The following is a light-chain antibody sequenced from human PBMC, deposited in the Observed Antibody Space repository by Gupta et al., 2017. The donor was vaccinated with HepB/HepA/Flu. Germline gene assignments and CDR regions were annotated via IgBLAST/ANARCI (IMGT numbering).Light chain of an antibody. CDR3: QQRSNWPPT. J-gene: IGKJ4*01. CDR2: YSS. Sequence: DIVLTQYPATLSLSPGESATLSCRASQSVSTYLAWYQQKPGQAPRLLIYYSSIRATGVPARFSGSGSGTDFTLTITSLAPEDFAVYYCQQRSNWPPTFGGGTNVDIK. CDR1: QSVSTY. V-gene: IGKV3-11*01.